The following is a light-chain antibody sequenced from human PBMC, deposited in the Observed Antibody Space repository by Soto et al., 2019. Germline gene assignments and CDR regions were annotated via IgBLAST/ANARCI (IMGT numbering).Light chain of an antibody. V-gene: IGKV1-6*01. CDR3: LQNNNYPLT. Sequence: AIQMTQSPSSLSASVGDRVTVTCRASQDIRSDVGWYQQKPGQAPKVLMYAASRLHSGVPSRFSGSGSGTNFVLTISSLQPEDVATYYCLQNNNYPLTFGGATKVEIK. CDR2: AAS. CDR1: QDIRSD. J-gene: IGKJ4*01.